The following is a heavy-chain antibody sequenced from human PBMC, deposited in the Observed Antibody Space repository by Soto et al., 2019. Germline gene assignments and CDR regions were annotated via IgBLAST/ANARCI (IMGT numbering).Heavy chain of an antibody. J-gene: IGHJ4*02. CDR3: ARDHDPYSSSWYAY. CDR1: GFTFSSFH. V-gene: IGHV3-48*02. Sequence: PGGSLRLSCAASGFTFSSFHMNWVRQAPGRGLEWVAYITSSSDTIYYSDYVKGRFTISRDNGKNSLFLQMNSLRDEDTSVYYCARDHDPYSSSWYAYWGQGTLVTVSS. D-gene: IGHD6-13*01. CDR2: ITSSSDTI.